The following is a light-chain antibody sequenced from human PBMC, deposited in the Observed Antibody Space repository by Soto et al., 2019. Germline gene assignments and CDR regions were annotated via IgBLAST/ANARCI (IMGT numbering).Light chain of an antibody. Sequence: QSALTQPASVSGSPGQSITISCTGTSSDVGGYNYVSWYQQHPGKAPKLMIYDVNNRPSGVSNRFSGSKSGNTASLTISGLQAEDEADYYCSSCTSSSSLVVFGGGTKLTVL. J-gene: IGLJ2*01. CDR2: DVN. V-gene: IGLV2-14*01. CDR1: SSDVGGYNY. CDR3: SSCTSSSSLVV.